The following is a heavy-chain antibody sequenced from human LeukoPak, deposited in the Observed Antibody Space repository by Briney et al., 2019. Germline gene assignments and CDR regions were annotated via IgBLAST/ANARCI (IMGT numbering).Heavy chain of an antibody. V-gene: IGHV3-9*01. J-gene: IGHJ4*02. Sequence: GGSLRHSCAASGFTFDDYAMHWVRQAPGKGLEWVSGISWNSGSIGYADSVKGRFTISRDNAKNSLYLQMNSLRAEDTALYYCAKAVGRGWYKLSDWGQGTLVTVSS. CDR2: ISWNSGSI. CDR1: GFTFDDYA. D-gene: IGHD6-19*01. CDR3: AKAVGRGWYKLSD.